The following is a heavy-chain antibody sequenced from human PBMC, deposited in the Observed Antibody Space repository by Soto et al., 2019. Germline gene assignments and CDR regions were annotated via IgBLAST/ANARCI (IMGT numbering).Heavy chain of an antibody. Sequence: PSETLSLTCTVSGASITQYYWNWIRQSPGKGLEWIVSVSSTGSTVYNPSLTSRVTVSLDTSKNQFSLTLNSVTAADTAVYYCARASGRSDWFDPWGQGTVVT. CDR1: GASITQYY. J-gene: IGHJ5*02. CDR3: ARASGRSDWFDP. CDR2: VSSTGST. V-gene: IGHV4-59*01. D-gene: IGHD1-26*01.